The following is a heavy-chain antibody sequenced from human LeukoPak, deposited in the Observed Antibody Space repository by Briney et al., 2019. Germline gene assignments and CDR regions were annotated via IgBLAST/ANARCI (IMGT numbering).Heavy chain of an antibody. J-gene: IGHJ3*02. V-gene: IGHV4-39*01. Sequence: PSETLSLTCTVSGGSLSSGSDYWSWIRQSAGKGLEWIGTIYYSGSTYYNPSLKSRVTISVDTSNDQFSLKLSSVTAADTAVYYCATYCSSTSCPHRRAFDIWGQGTMVTVSS. CDR1: GGSLSSGSDY. CDR3: ATYCSSTSCPHRRAFDI. CDR2: IYYSGST. D-gene: IGHD2-2*01.